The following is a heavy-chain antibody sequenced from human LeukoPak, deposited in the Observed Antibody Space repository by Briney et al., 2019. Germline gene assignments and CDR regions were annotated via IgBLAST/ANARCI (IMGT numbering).Heavy chain of an antibody. CDR2: IYPGDSDT. J-gene: IGHJ4*02. CDR3: ARPLAASSGYYLSSVDY. V-gene: IGHV5-51*01. D-gene: IGHD3-22*01. Sequence: RGESLNISCKGAGYIFTNYWIGWVRHMPGKGLEWMGIIYPGDSDTKYSPSFQGQVTISADKSISTAYLQWSSLKASDTAMYYCARPLAASSGYYLSSVDYWGQGSLVTVSS. CDR1: GYIFTNYW.